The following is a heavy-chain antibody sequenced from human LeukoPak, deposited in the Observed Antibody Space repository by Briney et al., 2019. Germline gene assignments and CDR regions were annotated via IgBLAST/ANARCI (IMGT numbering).Heavy chain of an antibody. V-gene: IGHV5-51*01. CDR3: ARPQDYDILTGPDAFDI. D-gene: IGHD3-9*01. CDR1: GYSFTNYW. Sequence: GESLKISCKGSGYSFTNYWIGWVRQMPGKGLKWMGIIYPGDSDARYSPSFQGQVTISADKSISTAYLQWSSLKASDTAMYYCARPQDYDILTGPDAFDIWGQGTMVTVSS. CDR2: IYPGDSDA. J-gene: IGHJ3*02.